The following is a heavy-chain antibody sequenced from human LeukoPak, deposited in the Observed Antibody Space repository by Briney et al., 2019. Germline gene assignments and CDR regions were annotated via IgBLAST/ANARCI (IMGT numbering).Heavy chain of an antibody. Sequence: ASVTVSCKASGYTFTSYYMHWVRQAPGQGLEWMGIINPSGGSTSYAQKFQGRVTMTRDTSTSTVYMELSSLRSEDTAVYYCARLLLRGYCSSTSCWGYFDYWGQGTLVTVSS. D-gene: IGHD2-2*01. V-gene: IGHV1-46*01. J-gene: IGHJ4*02. CDR3: ARLLLRGYCSSTSCWGYFDY. CDR2: INPSGGST. CDR1: GYTFTSYY.